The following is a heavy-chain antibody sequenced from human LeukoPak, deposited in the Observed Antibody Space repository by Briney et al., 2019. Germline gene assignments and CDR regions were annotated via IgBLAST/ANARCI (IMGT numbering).Heavy chain of an antibody. J-gene: IGHJ4*02. CDR2: ISGSGGSI. CDR1: GFTFSSYV. CDR3: AKDPGTYYDILTGSAFDY. V-gene: IGHV3-23*01. Sequence: GGSLRLSCAASGFTFSSYVMSWVRQAPGKGLEWVSAISGSGGSIYYADSVKGRFTISRDNSKNTLYLQMSSLRAEDTVVYYCAKDPGTYYDILTGSAFDYWGQGTLVTVSS. D-gene: IGHD3-9*01.